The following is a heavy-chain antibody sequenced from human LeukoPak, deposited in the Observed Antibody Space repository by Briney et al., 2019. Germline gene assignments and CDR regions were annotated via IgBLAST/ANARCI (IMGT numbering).Heavy chain of an antibody. CDR1: GFILSGNW. D-gene: IGHD1-7*01. Sequence: GGSLSLSCAVSGFILSGNWVHWVRQARGKGLVWGSVIHSDGPTTRYADSVEGRFTISRDNAEKTVYLQMTSLRAEDTAIYYCATELTWPFWARGTLVTVSS. V-gene: IGHV3-74*01. CDR2: IHSDGPTT. J-gene: IGHJ4*02. CDR3: ATELTWPF.